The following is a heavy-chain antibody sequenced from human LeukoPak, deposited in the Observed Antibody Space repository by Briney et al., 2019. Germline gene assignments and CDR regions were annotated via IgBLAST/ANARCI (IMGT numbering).Heavy chain of an antibody. CDR1: GFTFSSYA. V-gene: IGHV3-64*04. J-gene: IGHJ4*02. Sequence: QSGGSLRLSCSASGFTFSSYAMHWVRQAPGKGLEYVSAISSNGGSTYYADSVKGRFTISRDNSQNTLYLQMNSLRAEETAMYYCARAPGGFHGDYSPIGYWGQGTLVTVSS. CDR3: ARAPGGFHGDYSPIGY. CDR2: ISSNGGST. D-gene: IGHD4-17*01.